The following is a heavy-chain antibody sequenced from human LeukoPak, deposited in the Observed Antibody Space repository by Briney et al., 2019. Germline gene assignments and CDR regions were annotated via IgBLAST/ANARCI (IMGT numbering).Heavy chain of an antibody. CDR2: IYYSGST. D-gene: IGHD1-7*01. V-gene: IGHV4-59*01. J-gene: IGHJ5*02. CDR3: ARATGTSNWFDP. CDR1: GGSISSYY. Sequence: SETLSLTCTVSGGSISSYYWSWIRQPPGKGLEWIGYIYYSGSTNYNPPLKSRVTISVDTSKNQFSLKLSSVTAADTAVYYCARATGTSNWFDPWGQGTLVTVSS.